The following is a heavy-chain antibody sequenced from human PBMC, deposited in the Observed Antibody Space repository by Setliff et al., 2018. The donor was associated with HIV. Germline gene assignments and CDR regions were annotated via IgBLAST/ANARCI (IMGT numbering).Heavy chain of an antibody. Sequence: PGGSLRLSCTASGIIFSNNWMHWVRQVPGKGLVWVSTINPDGSETSYVDSVKGRFTISRDNAKNSLFLQLNSLRAEDTAVYYCARVGLGYRGVYYMDVWGKGTTVTVSS. CDR1: GIIFSNNW. J-gene: IGHJ6*03. CDR3: ARVGLGYRGVYYMDV. D-gene: IGHD5-12*01. CDR2: INPDGSET. V-gene: IGHV3-74*01.